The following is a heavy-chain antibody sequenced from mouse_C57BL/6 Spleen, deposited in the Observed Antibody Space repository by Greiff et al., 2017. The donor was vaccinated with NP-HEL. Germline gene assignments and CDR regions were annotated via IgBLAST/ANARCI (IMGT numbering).Heavy chain of an antibody. CDR1: GYTFTDYE. V-gene: IGHV1-15*01. Sequence: QVQLQQSGAELVRPGASVTLSCKASGYTFTDYEMHWVKQTPVHGLEWIGAIDPETGGTAYNQKFKGKAVLTADKSSSTAYMELRSLTSEDSAVYYCTRPARATLWFAYWGQGTLVTVSA. CDR2: IDPETGGT. J-gene: IGHJ3*01. D-gene: IGHD3-1*01. CDR3: TRPARATLWFAY.